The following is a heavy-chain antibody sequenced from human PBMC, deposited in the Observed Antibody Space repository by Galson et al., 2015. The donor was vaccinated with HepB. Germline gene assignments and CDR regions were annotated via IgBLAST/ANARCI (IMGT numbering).Heavy chain of an antibody. V-gene: IGHV3-30*18. J-gene: IGHJ6*02. CDR1: GFTFSSYG. CDR3: AKWGYCSSTSCYDYYYYGMDV. Sequence: SLRLSCAASGFTFSSYGMHWVRQAPGKGLEWVAVISYDGSNKYYADSVKGRFTISRDNSKNTLYLQMNSLRAEDTAVYYCAKWGYCSSTSCYDYYYYGMDVWGQGTTVTVSS. D-gene: IGHD2-2*01. CDR2: ISYDGSNK.